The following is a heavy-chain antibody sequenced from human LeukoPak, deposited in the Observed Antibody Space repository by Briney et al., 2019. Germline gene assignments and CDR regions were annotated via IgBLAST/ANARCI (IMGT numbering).Heavy chain of an antibody. D-gene: IGHD2-15*01. J-gene: IGHJ4*02. V-gene: IGHV1-46*01. CDR3: APSVRSGGSYYFDY. Sequence: GASVKVSCKISGDSFTKYYMHWVRQARGQGLEWMGIINPSDGSTTYTQKFQGRVTMTTDTSTSTVNMELNSLRSEDTAVYYCAPSVRSGGSYYFDYWGQGTLVTVSS. CDR1: GDSFTKYY. CDR2: INPSDGST.